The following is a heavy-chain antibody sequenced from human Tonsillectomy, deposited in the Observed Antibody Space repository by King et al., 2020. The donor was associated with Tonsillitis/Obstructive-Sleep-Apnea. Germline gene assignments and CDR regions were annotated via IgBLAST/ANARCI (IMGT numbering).Heavy chain of an antibody. CDR1: GFTFSSYG. CDR3: VKEEGDTVVNQGEGDNWFDP. V-gene: IGHV3-64D*06. CDR2: ISSNGGST. Sequence: VQLVESGGGLVQPGGSLRLSCSASGFTFSSYGMHWVRQAPGKGLEYVSAISSNGGSTYYADSVKGRFTISRDNSKNTLYLQMSSLRAEETAVYYCVKEEGDTVVNQGEGDNWFDPWGQGTLVTVSS. J-gene: IGHJ5*02. D-gene: IGHD4-23*01.